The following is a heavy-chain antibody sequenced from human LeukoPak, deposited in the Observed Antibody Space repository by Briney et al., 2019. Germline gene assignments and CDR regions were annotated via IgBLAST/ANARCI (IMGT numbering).Heavy chain of an antibody. CDR3: ARELSNDILTGYSDAFDI. D-gene: IGHD3-9*01. CDR1: GFTFSSYW. CDR2: IKQDGSEK. J-gene: IGHJ3*02. V-gene: IGHV3-7*03. Sequence: GGSLRLSCAASGFTFSSYWMSWVRQAPGRGLEWVANIKQDGSEKYYVDSVKGRFTISRDNAKNSLYLQMNSLRAEDTAVYYCARELSNDILTGYSDAFDIWGQGTMVTVSS.